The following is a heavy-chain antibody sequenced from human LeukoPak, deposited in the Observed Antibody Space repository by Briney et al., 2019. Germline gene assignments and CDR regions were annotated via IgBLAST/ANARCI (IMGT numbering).Heavy chain of an antibody. CDR3: AKDRSESYFYFDF. Sequence: GGTLRLSCAASGFTFSNYGMIWVRQAPGKGLEWVAFIRYGGNDERYADSVKGRFTISRDNSKNTLYLQMNSLRAEDTAVYYCAKDRSESYFYFDFWGQGTLVTVSS. CDR1: GFTFSNYG. CDR2: IRYGGNDE. V-gene: IGHV3-30*02. D-gene: IGHD1-26*01. J-gene: IGHJ4*02.